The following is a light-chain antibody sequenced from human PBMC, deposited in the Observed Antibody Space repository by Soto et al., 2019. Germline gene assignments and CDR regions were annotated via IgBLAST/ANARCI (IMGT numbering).Light chain of an antibody. CDR3: CSYAGSYTFR. CDR2: DVS. V-gene: IGLV2-11*01. Sequence: QSALTQPRSLSGSPGQSVTISCTGTSSDVGGYPYVSWYQQHPGKAPNLMIYDVSKRPSGVPDRFSGSKSGNRASLTISRLQAEDEADYYCCSYAGSYTFRFGAGTKLTVL. CDR1: SSDVGGYPY. J-gene: IGLJ2*01.